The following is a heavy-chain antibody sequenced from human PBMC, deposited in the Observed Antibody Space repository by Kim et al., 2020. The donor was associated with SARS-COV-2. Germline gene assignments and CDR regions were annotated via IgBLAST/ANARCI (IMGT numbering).Heavy chain of an antibody. J-gene: IGHJ4*02. V-gene: IGHV1-18*01. CDR3: VRGTWGDVNDY. Sequence: ASVKVSCKTSGDTSSTSGFSWVRQAPGQGLEWMGWINTKEGDTNYVQKFQDRISMTTDSSTSTAYMELRRLKPDDTAVYYFVRGTWGDVNDYWGQGTLVTVSS. CDR2: INTKEGDT. CDR1: GDTSSTSG. D-gene: IGHD3-16*01.